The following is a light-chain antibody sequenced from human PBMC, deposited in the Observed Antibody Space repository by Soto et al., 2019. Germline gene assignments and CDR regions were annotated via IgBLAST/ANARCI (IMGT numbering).Light chain of an antibody. J-gene: IGKJ1*01. CDR1: QSVGSN. Sequence: EIVMTQSPATLSVSPGDRAALSCRASQSVGSNLAWYQQKPGQAPRLLIYGASTRATGIPARFSGSGSGTXXXXXXSSLXSXXXAXXFCQQYNNWPPDRTFGQGTKVEIK. CDR3: QQYNNWPPDRT. CDR2: GAS. V-gene: IGKV3-15*01.